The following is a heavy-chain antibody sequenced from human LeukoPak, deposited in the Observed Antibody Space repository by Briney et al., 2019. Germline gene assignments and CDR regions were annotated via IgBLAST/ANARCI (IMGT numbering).Heavy chain of an antibody. CDR1: GFTFSSYG. CDR3: AREDLLWFGELLRNDAFDI. Sequence: GGSLRLSCAASGFTFSSYGMHWVRQAPGKGLEWVAVIWYDGSNKYYADSVKGRFTISRDNSKNPLYLQMNSLRAEDTAVYYCAREDLLWFGELLRNDAFDIWGQGTMVTVSS. D-gene: IGHD3-10*01. V-gene: IGHV3-33*01. CDR2: IWYDGSNK. J-gene: IGHJ3*02.